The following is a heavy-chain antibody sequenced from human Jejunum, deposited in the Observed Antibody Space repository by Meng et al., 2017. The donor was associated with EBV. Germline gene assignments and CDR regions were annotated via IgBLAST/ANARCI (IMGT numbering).Heavy chain of an antibody. V-gene: IGHV1-3*01. D-gene: IGHD3/OR15-3a*01. CDR2: INPGNGET. J-gene: IGHJ4*02. CDR3: ASRPGFNIGPFDY. CDR1: GYTFTNYP. Sequence: QVQLVQSGAEVKKPGASVKLSCKASGYTFTNYPIHWVRQAPGQRPEWMGCINPGNGETEFSQKFQGRVTITRDTSATTAYMGLTSLRSEDTAVYYCASRPGFNIGPFDYWGQGTLVTVSS.